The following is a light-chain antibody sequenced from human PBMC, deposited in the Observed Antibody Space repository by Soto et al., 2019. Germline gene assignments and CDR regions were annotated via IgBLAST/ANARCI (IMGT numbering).Light chain of an antibody. CDR1: SSDVGGYKY. CDR2: EVS. V-gene: IGLV2-14*01. CDR3: SSFTSSYTFV. Sequence: QSVLTQPASVSFSPRQSIAMSCTGTSSDVGGYKYVSWYQQHPGKAPKLLISEVSNRPSGVSDRFSGSKSGNTASLTISGLQAEDEADYYCSSFTSSYTFVFGSGTKVTVL. J-gene: IGLJ1*01.